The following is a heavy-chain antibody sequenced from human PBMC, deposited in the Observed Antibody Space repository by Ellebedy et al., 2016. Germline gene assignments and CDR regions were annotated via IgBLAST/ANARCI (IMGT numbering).Heavy chain of an antibody. CDR1: GYSFTSYW. D-gene: IGHD2-2*01. Sequence: GESLKISXKGSGYSFTSYWIGWVRQMPGKGLEWMGIIYPGDSDTRYSPSFQGQVTISADKSISTAYLQWSSLKASDTAMYYCARQEGCCSSTSCSHWYFDLWGRGTLVTVSS. CDR2: IYPGDSDT. V-gene: IGHV5-51*01. J-gene: IGHJ2*01. CDR3: ARQEGCCSSTSCSHWYFDL.